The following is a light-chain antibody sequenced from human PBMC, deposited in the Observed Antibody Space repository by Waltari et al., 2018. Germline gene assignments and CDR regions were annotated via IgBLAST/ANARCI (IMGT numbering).Light chain of an antibody. CDR2: DVV. Sequence: QSALTQPASVSGSPGQTITIPCTGTSSDIGGHNYVSWYQQHPGKAPKIMIYDVVKRPSGVSNRFSGSKSGNTASLTISGLQAEDDAIYYCSSYASSKFGGGTKLTVL. CDR3: SSYASSK. J-gene: IGLJ2*01. V-gene: IGLV2-14*01. CDR1: SSDIGGHNY.